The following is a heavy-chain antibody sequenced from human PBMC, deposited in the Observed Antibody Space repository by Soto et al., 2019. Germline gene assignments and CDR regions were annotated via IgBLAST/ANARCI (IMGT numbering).Heavy chain of an antibody. D-gene: IGHD3-22*01. CDR3: TRGYYDSSGPP. J-gene: IGHJ5*02. V-gene: IGHV3-73*01. CDR2: IRSKANSYVT. CDR1: GFTFSGSA. Sequence: GGSLRLSCAASGFTFSGSAMHWVRQASGKGLEWVGRIRSKANSYVTAFAASVKGRFTISRDDSKNTAYLQMNSLKTEDTAVYYCTRGYYDSSGPPWGQGTLVTVSS.